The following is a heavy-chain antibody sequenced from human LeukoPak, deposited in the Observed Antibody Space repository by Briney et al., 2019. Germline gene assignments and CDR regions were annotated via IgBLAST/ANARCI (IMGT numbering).Heavy chain of an antibody. CDR2: VSSSSSTI. CDR1: GFIFSNYN. J-gene: IGHJ4*02. V-gene: IGHV3-48*01. D-gene: IGHD2-15*01. CDR3: ARGRGSGIRFDY. Sequence: KTGGSLRLSCAASGFIFSNYNMNWVRQAPGKGLEWVSYVSSSSSTINYADSVKGRFTISRDNAKNSLSLQMNSLRAEDTAVYYCARGRGSGIRFDYWGQGTLVTVPS.